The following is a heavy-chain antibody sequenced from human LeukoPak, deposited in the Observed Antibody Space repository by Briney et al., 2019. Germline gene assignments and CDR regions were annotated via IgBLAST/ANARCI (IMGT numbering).Heavy chain of an antibody. D-gene: IGHD5-18*01. V-gene: IGHV4-39*07. J-gene: IGHJ6*03. CDR3: ARDSVDTAMVYYYYYMDV. Sequence: KPSETLSLTCTVSGGSISSSSYYWGWIRQPPGKGLEWIGSIYYSGSTYYNPSLKSRVTISVDTSKNQFSLKLSSVTAADTAVYYCARDSVDTAMVYYYYYMDVWGKGTTVTVSS. CDR1: GGSISSSSYY. CDR2: IYYSGST.